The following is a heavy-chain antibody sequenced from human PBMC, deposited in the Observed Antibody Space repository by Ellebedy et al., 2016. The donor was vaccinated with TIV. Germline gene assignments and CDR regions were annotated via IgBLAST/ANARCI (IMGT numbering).Heavy chain of an antibody. V-gene: IGHV4-39*07. J-gene: IGHJ4*02. CDR1: GGSISSSSYY. CDR2: IYYSGST. Sequence: SETLSLTXTASGGSISSSSYYWGWIRQPPGKGLEWIGSIYYSGSTYYNPSLKSRVTISVDTSKNQFSLKLSSVTAADTAVYYCARDLRRGYDSSGYYDYWGQGTLVTVSS. D-gene: IGHD3-22*01. CDR3: ARDLRRGYDSSGYYDY.